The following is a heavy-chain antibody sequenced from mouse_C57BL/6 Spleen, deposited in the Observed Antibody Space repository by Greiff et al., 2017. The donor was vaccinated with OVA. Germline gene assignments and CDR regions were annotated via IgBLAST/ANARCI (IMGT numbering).Heavy chain of an antibody. V-gene: IGHV1-61*01. CDR1: GYTFTSYW. Sequence: QVQLQQPGAELVRPGSSVKLSCKASGYTFTSYWMDWVKQRPGQGLEWIGNIYPSDSETHYNQKFKDKATLTVDKSSSTAYMQLSSLTSEDSAVYYGARRHMITYYFDYWGQGTTRTVSS. J-gene: IGHJ2*01. CDR2: IYPSDSET. D-gene: IGHD2-4*01. CDR3: ARRHMITYYFDY.